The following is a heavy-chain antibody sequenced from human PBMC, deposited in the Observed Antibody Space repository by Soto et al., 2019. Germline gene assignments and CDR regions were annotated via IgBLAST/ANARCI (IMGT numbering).Heavy chain of an antibody. D-gene: IGHD3-22*01. J-gene: IGHJ3*02. CDR3: ARRPTYYYDSRAFDI. CDR2: IIPIFGTA. V-gene: IGHV1-69*13. Sequence: VASVKVSCKASGGTFSSYAISWVRQAPGQGLEWMGGIIPIFGTANYAQKFQGRVTITADESTSTAYMELSSLRSEDTAVYYCARRPTYYYDSRAFDIWGQGTMVTVSS. CDR1: GGTFSSYA.